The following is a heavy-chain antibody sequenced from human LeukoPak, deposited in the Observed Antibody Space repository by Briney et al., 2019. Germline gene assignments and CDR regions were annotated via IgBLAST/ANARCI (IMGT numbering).Heavy chain of an antibody. CDR1: GFTFSSYG. CDR3: AREFLSGSYDAFDI. CDR2: ISSSSSTI. V-gene: IGHV3-48*04. J-gene: IGHJ3*02. Sequence: PGGSLRLSCAASGFTFSSYGMHWVRQAPGKGLEWVSYISSSSSTIYYADSVKGRFTISRDNAKNSLYLQMNSLRAEDTAVYYCAREFLSGSYDAFDIWGQGTMVTVSS. D-gene: IGHD1-26*01.